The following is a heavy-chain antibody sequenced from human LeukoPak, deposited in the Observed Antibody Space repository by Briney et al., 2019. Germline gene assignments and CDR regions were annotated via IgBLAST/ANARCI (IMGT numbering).Heavy chain of an antibody. CDR1: GFTFSTYA. Sequence: PGGSLRLSCAASGFTFSTYAMSWVRQAPGKGLEWVSAISGSGGSTYYADSVKGRFTISRDNSKNTLYLQMNSLRAEDTAVYYCAKDTYYGDYKDYWGQGTLVTVSS. V-gene: IGHV3-23*01. CDR3: AKDTYYGDYKDY. CDR2: ISGSGGST. D-gene: IGHD4-17*01. J-gene: IGHJ4*02.